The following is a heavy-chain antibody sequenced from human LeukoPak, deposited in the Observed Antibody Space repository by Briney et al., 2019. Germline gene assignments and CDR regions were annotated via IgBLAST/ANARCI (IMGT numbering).Heavy chain of an antibody. CDR1: RFTFYSFA. D-gene: IGHD3-22*01. CDR2: ISGSDGSI. J-gene: IGHJ3*02. V-gene: IGHV3-23*01. Sequence: GGSLTLSCAASRFTFYSFAMRWLRHATGRGLEWVSSISGSDGSIYYADSVKGRLTISRDNSKNTLYLQMNSLRAEDTAVYYCAKRGAFGDDSRGGETLGAFDIWGQGTMVTVSS. CDR3: AKRGAFGDDSRGGETLGAFDI.